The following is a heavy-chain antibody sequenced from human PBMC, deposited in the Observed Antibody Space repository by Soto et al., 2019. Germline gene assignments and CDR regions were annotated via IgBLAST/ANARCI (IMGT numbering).Heavy chain of an antibody. Sequence: EVQLVESGGGLVQPGGSLRLSCAASGFTFSSYEMNWVRQAPGKGLEWVSYISSSGGSTYYADSVKGRFTISRDNSKNTLYLQMNSLRAEDTAVYYCAGRRLIVVVPAAITGADAFDIWGQGTMVTVSS. V-gene: IGHV3-48*03. CDR3: AGRRLIVVVPAAITGADAFDI. D-gene: IGHD2-2*01. CDR1: GFTFSSYE. CDR2: ISSSGGST. J-gene: IGHJ3*02.